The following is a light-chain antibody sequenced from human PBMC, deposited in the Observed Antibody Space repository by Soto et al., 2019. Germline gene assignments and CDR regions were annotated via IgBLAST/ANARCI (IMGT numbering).Light chain of an antibody. CDR1: SAHSSYA. CDR3: QTGGTGTVI. CDR2: INSDGSH. J-gene: IGLJ2*01. Sequence: QPVLTQSPSASASLGPSVTLTCTRSSAHSSYAIAWHQQQPEKGPRYLMKINSDGSHNKGDGIPDRFSGSSSGAERYLTISSLQSEDEADYYCQTGGTGTVIFGGGTKLTVL. V-gene: IGLV4-69*01.